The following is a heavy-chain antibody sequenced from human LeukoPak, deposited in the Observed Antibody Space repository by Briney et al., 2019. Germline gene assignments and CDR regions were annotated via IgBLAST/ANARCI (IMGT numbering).Heavy chain of an antibody. D-gene: IGHD3-10*01. V-gene: IGHV4-39*01. Sequence: SETLSLTCTVSGGSISSSTYYWGWIRQPPGKGLEWIGNIYYSGNAYHNPSLKSRVTISVDTSKNQFSLRLSSVTAADTAVYYCASVRRGFGEFSKYYSYYYMDVWGKGTTVTISS. CDR1: GGSISSSTYY. J-gene: IGHJ6*03. CDR2: IYYSGNA. CDR3: ASVRRGFGEFSKYYSYYYMDV.